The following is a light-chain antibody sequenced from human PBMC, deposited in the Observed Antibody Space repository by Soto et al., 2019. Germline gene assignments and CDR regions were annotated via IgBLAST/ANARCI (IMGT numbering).Light chain of an antibody. Sequence: QSALTQPASVSGSPGQSITISCTGTSSDVGGFNYVSWYQQHPGKAPKVMISEVSKRPSGVSNRFSGSKSGNTASLTISGLQAEDEADYDCSSMTSSTAVVFGGGTKVTVL. CDR3: SSMTSSTAVV. CDR1: SSDVGGFNY. J-gene: IGLJ2*01. CDR2: EVS. V-gene: IGLV2-14*01.